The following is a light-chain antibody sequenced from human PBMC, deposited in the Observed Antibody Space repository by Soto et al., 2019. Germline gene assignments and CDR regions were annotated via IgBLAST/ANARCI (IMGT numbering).Light chain of an antibody. CDR1: SSDIGAYNY. CDR3: TSYTSSSTVV. CDR2: DVS. V-gene: IGLV2-14*01. Sequence: QSALTQPASVSGSPGQSITISCTGTSSDIGAYNYVSWYQQHPGIVPKLMIYDVSNRPSGVSYRFSASKSGNTASLTISGLQAEDEADYYCTSYTSSSTVVFGGGTKLTVL. J-gene: IGLJ2*01.